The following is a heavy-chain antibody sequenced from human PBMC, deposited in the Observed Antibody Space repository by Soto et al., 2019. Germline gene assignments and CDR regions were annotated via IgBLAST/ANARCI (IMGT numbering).Heavy chain of an antibody. CDR2: ISYDGSNK. V-gene: IGHV3-30*03. J-gene: IGHJ4*02. CDR3: AGIAAAVIY. CDR1: GFTFSSYG. Sequence: PGGSLRLSCAASGFTFSSYGMHWVRQAPGKGLEWVAVISYDGSNKYYADSVKGRFTISRDNSKNTLYLQMNSLRAEDTAVYYCAGIAAAVIYWGQGTLVTVSS. D-gene: IGHD6-13*01.